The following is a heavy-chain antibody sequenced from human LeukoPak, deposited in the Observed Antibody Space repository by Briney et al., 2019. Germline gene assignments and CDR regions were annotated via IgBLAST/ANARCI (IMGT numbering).Heavy chain of an antibody. CDR3: ARPGIAAAGGGFAY. D-gene: IGHD6-13*01. CDR2: MNPNSGNT. CDR1: GYTFTSYD. J-gene: IGHJ4*02. V-gene: IGHV1-8*03. Sequence: ASVKVSCKASGYTFTSYDINWVRQATGQGLEWMGWMNPNSGNTGYAQKFQGRVTITRNTSISTAYMELSSLRSEDTAVYYCARPGIAAAGGGFAYWGQGTLVTVSS.